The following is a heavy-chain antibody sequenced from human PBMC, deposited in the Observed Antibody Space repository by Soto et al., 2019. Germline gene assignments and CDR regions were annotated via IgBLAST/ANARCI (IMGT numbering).Heavy chain of an antibody. V-gene: IGHV4-61*08. J-gene: IGHJ5*02. CDR3: AKEGVIAAPPPYNWFDP. CDR2: IYSTGRT. CDR1: GGSVNSDDYY. Sequence: PSETLSLTCTVSGGSVNSDDYYWSWIRQPPGKGLEWIGYIYSTGRTNYNPSLMSRVTISLDTSRNQFSLKLSSVTAADTAVYYCAKEGVIAAPPPYNWFDPWGQGVLVTVSS. D-gene: IGHD2-21*01.